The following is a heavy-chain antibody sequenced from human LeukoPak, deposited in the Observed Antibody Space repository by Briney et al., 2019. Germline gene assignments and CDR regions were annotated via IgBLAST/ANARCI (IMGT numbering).Heavy chain of an antibody. CDR3: ARDIDGYNKDY. CDR2: IYSGGST. Sequence: GGSLRLSCAASGFTVSSNYMSWVRQAPGKGLEWVSVIYSGGSTYYADSVKGRFTISRDNSKNTLYLQMNSLRAEDTAVYYCARDIDGYNKDYWGQGTLVTVSS. J-gene: IGHJ4*02. V-gene: IGHV3-66*01. D-gene: IGHD5-24*01. CDR1: GFTVSSNY.